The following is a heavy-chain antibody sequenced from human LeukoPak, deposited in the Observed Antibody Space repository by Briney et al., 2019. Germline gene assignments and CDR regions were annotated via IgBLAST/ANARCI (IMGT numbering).Heavy chain of an antibody. Sequence: SQTLAITCAISGXGVSSNRAAWNWIRRSPSRGFEWLRRTCYRSKWYNDYAVSVKSRITINPDTSRNQFSLHLNSVTPEDTAVYYCTREAVWGTSDYWAQGTLVTVSS. D-gene: IGHD3-16*01. CDR3: TREAVWGTSDY. CDR2: TCYRSKWYN. J-gene: IGHJ4*02. V-gene: IGHV6-1*01. CDR1: GXGVSSNRAA.